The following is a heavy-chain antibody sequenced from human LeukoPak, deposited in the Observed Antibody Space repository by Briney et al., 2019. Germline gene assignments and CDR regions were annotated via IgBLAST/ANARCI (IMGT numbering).Heavy chain of an antibody. J-gene: IGHJ4*02. CDR1: GGSISSHY. V-gene: IGHV4-59*11. CDR2: IYYSGST. Sequence: PSETLSLTCTVSGGSISSHYWSWIRQPPGKGLEWIGYIYYSGSTNYNPSLKSRVTISVDQSKSQFSLKLSSVTAADTAVYYCARGAGWLLLVWGQGTLVTVS. CDR3: ARGAGWLLLV. D-gene: IGHD5-24*01.